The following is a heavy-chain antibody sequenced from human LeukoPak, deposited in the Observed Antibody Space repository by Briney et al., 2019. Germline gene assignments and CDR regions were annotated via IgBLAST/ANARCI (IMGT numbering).Heavy chain of an antibody. D-gene: IGHD5-18*01. V-gene: IGHV1-18*01. Sequence: ASVKVSCKASGYTFTSYGISWVRQAPGQGLEWMGWISAYNGNTNYAQEVQGRVTLATDTSTSTAYMELRSLRSEDTAVYYCARDGIPDDYYYYMDVWGKGTTVTVSS. J-gene: IGHJ6*03. CDR2: ISAYNGNT. CDR1: GYTFTSYG. CDR3: ARDGIPDDYYYYMDV.